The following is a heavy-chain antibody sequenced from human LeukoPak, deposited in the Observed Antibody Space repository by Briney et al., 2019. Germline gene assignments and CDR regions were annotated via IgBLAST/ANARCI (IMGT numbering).Heavy chain of an antibody. V-gene: IGHV3-43*02. Sequence: PGGSLRLSCAASGFTFDDYAMHWVRQAPGKGLEWVSLISGDGGSTYHADSVKGRFTISRDNSKNSLYLQMNSPRTEDTALYYCAKAAYYYGSGSYYNVAPFDYWGQGTLVTVSS. CDR2: ISGDGGST. CDR1: GFTFDDYA. D-gene: IGHD3-10*01. CDR3: AKAAYYYGSGSYYNVAPFDY. J-gene: IGHJ4*02.